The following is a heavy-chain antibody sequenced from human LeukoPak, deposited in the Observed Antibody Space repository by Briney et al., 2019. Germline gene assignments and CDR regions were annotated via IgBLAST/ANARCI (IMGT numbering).Heavy chain of an antibody. V-gene: IGHV1-18*01. CDR3: ARDRLTIFGVVTPKGAFDI. J-gene: IGHJ3*02. D-gene: IGHD3-3*01. Sequence: ASVKVSCKASGYTFTSYGISWVRQAPGQGLEWMGWISAYNGNTNYAQKLQGRVTMTTDTSTSTAYMELRSLRSDDTAVYYCARDRLTIFGVVTPKGAFDIWGQGTMVTVSS. CDR2: ISAYNGNT. CDR1: GYTFTSYG.